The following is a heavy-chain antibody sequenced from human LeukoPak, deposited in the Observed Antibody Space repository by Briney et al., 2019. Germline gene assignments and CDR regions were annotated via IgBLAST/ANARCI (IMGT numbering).Heavy chain of an antibody. J-gene: IGHJ5*02. D-gene: IGHD6-13*01. V-gene: IGHV3-20*04. CDR1: GFTFDDYG. CDR2: INWNGDST. Sequence: GGSLRLSCAVSGFTFDDYGMSWVRQAPGKGLEWVSGINWNGDSTGYADSVKGRFTISRDNAKNSLYLQMNSLRAEDTAVYYCARIYSSSWFLNWFDPWGQGTLVTVSS. CDR3: ARIYSSSWFLNWFDP.